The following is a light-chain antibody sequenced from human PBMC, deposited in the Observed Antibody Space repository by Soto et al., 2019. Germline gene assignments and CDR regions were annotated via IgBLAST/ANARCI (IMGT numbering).Light chain of an antibody. Sequence: DIEMTQSPLSLSVTPGEPASISCRSSQSLLHSNGYNYLDWYLQKPGQSPQLLISSNSNWASGVHDRFSGSGSCTDFTLKISKVEAEDVGVYYCMQALQTPRTFGQGTKLEIK. J-gene: IGKJ2*01. V-gene: IGKV2-28*01. CDR1: QSLLHSNGYNY. CDR2: SNS. CDR3: MQALQTPRT.